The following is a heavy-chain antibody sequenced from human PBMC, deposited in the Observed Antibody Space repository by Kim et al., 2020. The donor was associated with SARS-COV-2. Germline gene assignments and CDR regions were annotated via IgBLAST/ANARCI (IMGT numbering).Heavy chain of an antibody. D-gene: IGHD3-10*01. J-gene: IGHJ6*02. CDR3: ARDWMDRGVIHNYYCGMDV. Sequence: KGRFTMSRDSAKTSLYLQMNSLRAEDTAVYYCARDWMDRGVIHNYYCGMDVWGQGTTVTVSS. V-gene: IGHV3-11*04.